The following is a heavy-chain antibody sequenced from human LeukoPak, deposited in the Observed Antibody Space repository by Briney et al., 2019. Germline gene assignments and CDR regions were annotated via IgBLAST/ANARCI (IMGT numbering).Heavy chain of an antibody. V-gene: IGHV4-30-4*08. J-gene: IGHJ4*02. D-gene: IGHD3-16*01. CDR1: GGSISSGDYY. Sequence: SETLSLTCTVSGGSISSGDYYWSWIRQPPGKGLEWIGYIYYSGSTHYNPSLKSRVTISVDTSKNQFSLKLSSVTAADTALYYCARVTVRFDRDYWGQGTLVTVSS. CDR3: ARVTVRFDRDY. CDR2: IYYSGST.